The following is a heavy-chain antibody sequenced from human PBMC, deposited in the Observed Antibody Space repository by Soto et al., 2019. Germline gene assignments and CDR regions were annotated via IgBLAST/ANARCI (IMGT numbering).Heavy chain of an antibody. CDR1: GYTLTELS. D-gene: IGHD3-3*01. V-gene: IGHV1-24*01. Sequence: ASVKVSCKVSGYTLTELSMHWVRQAPGKGLEGMGGFDPENGEPIYAQKFQGRVTMTQATSPATPTMELSSRRSEAPPGNSWAKAGVACFFDFWGQGTLVTVSS. CDR3: AKAGVACFFDF. J-gene: IGHJ4*02. CDR2: FDPENGEP.